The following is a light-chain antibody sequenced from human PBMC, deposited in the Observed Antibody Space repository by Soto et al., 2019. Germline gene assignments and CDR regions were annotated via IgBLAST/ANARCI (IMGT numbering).Light chain of an antibody. V-gene: IGKV3-15*01. J-gene: IGKJ2*01. Sequence: EIVMTQSPATLSVSPGERATLSCRASQSVSSNLAWYQQKPGQAPRLLIYGASTRATGIPARFSGSGSGTGFTLTISSLQSEDFAVYYCQQYNNGMYTFGQGTKLEIK. CDR1: QSVSSN. CDR3: QQYNNGMYT. CDR2: GAS.